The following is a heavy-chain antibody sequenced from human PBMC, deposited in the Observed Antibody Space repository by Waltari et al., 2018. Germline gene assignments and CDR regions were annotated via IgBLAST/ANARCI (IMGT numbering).Heavy chain of an antibody. CDR2: IYHSGST. D-gene: IGHD2-2*01. CDR3: ASRRYCSSTSCYHRDAFDI. V-gene: IGHV4-30-2*01. Sequence: QLQLQESGSGLVKPSQTLSLTRAVPGGSITSGGYPWSWLRQRPGKGLEWIGYIYHSGSTYYNPSLKSRVTISVDRSKNQFSLKLSSVTAADTAVYYCASRRYCSSTSCYHRDAFDIWGQGTMVTVSS. J-gene: IGHJ3*02. CDR1: GGSITSGGYP.